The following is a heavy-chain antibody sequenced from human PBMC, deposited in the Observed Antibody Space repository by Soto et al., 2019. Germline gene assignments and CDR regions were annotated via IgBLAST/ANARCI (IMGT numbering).Heavy chain of an antibody. CDR1: GGAISSGGYY. J-gene: IGHJ4*02. V-gene: IGHV4-31*03. CDR2: IYYSGST. CDR3: ARGVLN. D-gene: IGHD2-15*01. Sequence: QVQLQESGPGLVKPSQTLSLTCTVSGGAISSGGYYWSWIRQHPGKGLEWIGYIYYSGSTYYNPSRKRRVTISVDTSKNQFSLRLNPVTAAATAVYYCARGVLNWGQGTLVTVSS.